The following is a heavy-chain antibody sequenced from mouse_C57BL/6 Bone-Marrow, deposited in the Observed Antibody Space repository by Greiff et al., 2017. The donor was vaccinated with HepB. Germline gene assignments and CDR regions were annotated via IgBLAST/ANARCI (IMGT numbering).Heavy chain of an antibody. J-gene: IGHJ2*01. CDR1: GYTFTDYE. D-gene: IGHD2-4*01. V-gene: IGHV1-15*01. CDR3: TRHDYDDGYYFDY. CDR2: IDPETGGT. Sequence: QVQLKQSGAELVRPGASVTLSCKASGYTFTDYEMHWVKQTPVHGLEWIGAIDPETGGTAYNQKFKGKAILTADKSSSTAYMELRSLTSEDSAVYYCTRHDYDDGYYFDYWGQGTTLTVSS.